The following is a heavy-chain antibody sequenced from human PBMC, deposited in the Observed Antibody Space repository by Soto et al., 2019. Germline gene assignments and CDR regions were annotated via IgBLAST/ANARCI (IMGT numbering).Heavy chain of an antibody. CDR2: IYDSETT. CDR1: GYSISSGYY. Sequence: ETLSLTCAVSGYSISSGYYWGWIRQPPGMGLEWIGSIYDSETTDYNPSLKSRVTISVDTSKSQFSLRLSSVTAADTAVYYCASKLGAYFDSWGQGTLVTVSS. CDR3: ASKLGAYFDS. V-gene: IGHV4-38-2*01. D-gene: IGHD7-27*01. J-gene: IGHJ4*02.